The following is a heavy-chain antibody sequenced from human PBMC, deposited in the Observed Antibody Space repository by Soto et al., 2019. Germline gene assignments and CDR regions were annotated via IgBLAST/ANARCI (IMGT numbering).Heavy chain of an antibody. D-gene: IGHD5-18*01. CDR2: ISYDGSNK. V-gene: IGHV3-30*18. Sequence: PGGARIVSRAASGVTFSSYGMYWFRQAPGKGLEWVAVISYDGSNKYYADSVKGRFTISRDNSKNTLYLQMNSLRAEDTAVYYCAKDSADTRRDFDYWGQGTLVTVS. CDR1: GVTFSSYG. J-gene: IGHJ4*02. CDR3: AKDSADTRRDFDY.